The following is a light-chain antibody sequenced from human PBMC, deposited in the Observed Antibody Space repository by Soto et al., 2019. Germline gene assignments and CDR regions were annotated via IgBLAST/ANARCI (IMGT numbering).Light chain of an antibody. J-gene: IGLJ3*02. V-gene: IGLV4-69*01. CDR3: QTWGTGFWV. CDR2: INSDGSH. Sequence: QLVLTQSPSASASLGASVQLTCTLSSGHSSNAIVWHQQQPEKGPRYLMKINSDGSHSQGDGIPDRFSGSSSGAERYLTISSLQSEDEADYYCQTWGTGFWVFGGGTKLTVL. CDR1: SGHSSNA.